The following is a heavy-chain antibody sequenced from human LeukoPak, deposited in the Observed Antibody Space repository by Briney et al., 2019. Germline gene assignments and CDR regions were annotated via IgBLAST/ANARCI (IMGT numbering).Heavy chain of an antibody. V-gene: IGHV1-69*01. Sequence: PGSSVKVSCKASGGTFSSYAISWVRQAPGQGLEWMGGIIPIFGTANYAQKSQGRVTITADESTSTAYMELSSLRSEDTAVYYCARDPPGDRIAVAGTLTYWGQGTLVTVSS. CDR3: ARDPPGDRIAVAGTLTY. D-gene: IGHD6-19*01. CDR1: GGTFSSYA. CDR2: IIPIFGTA. J-gene: IGHJ4*02.